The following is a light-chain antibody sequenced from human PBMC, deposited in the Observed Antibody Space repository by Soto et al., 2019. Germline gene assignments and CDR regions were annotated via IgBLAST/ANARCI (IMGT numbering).Light chain of an antibody. J-gene: IGKJ5*01. CDR3: QYYGSSHSNT. CDR1: QSVSTN. Sequence: IVMTQSPTTLSVSPGERATLSCRASQSVSTNLAWYQQKPGQVPSLLIYGASTRASGIPARFSGSGSGTDFTLTISRLEPEDFAVYYCQYYGSSHSNTFGQGTRLEI. CDR2: GAS. V-gene: IGKV3-15*01.